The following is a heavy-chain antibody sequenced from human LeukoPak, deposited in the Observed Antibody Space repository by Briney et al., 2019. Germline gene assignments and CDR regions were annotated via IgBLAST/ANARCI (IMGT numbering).Heavy chain of an antibody. CDR2: IRSKAYRGTT. D-gene: IGHD5-18*01. Sequence: GGSLRLSCTGSGFTFGDHAVSWVRQAPGKGLEWVGFIRSKAYRGTTEYAASVKGRFTISRDDSASIAYLQMNSLRTEDTAVYYCARGPIQLWIHNAMDVWGQGTTVTVSS. CDR1: GFTFGDHA. V-gene: IGHV3-49*04. J-gene: IGHJ6*02. CDR3: ARGPIQLWIHNAMDV.